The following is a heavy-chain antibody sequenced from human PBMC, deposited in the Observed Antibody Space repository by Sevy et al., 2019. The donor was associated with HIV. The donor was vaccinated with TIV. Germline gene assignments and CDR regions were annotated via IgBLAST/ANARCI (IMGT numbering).Heavy chain of an antibody. CDR3: VREYGSGWNYLDY. Sequence: GGSLRLSCAASGFTFSSYRMHWVRQAPGKGLVWVSRINSDGSSTTYADSVKGRVTISRDNAKNTVYLQMNSLRAEDTAVYFGVREYGSGWNYLDYWGQGTLVTVSS. V-gene: IGHV3-74*01. CDR1: GFTFSSYR. CDR2: INSDGSST. D-gene: IGHD6-19*01. J-gene: IGHJ4*02.